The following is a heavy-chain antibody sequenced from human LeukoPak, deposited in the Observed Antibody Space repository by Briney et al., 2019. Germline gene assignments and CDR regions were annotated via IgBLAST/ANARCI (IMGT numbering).Heavy chain of an antibody. CDR3: AGRYVNTSPDAFDI. D-gene: IGHD6-19*01. CDR2: ISSSSSYI. J-gene: IGHJ3*02. CDR1: GFTFSSYS. Sequence: GGSLRLSCAASGFTFSSYSMNWVRQAPGKGLEWVSSISSSSSYIYYADSVKGRFTISRDNAKNSLYLQMNSLRAEDTAVYYCAGRYVNTSPDAFDIWGQGTMVTVSS. V-gene: IGHV3-21*04.